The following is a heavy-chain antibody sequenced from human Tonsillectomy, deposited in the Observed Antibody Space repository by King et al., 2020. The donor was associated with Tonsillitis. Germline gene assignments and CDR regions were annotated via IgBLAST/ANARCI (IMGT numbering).Heavy chain of an antibody. J-gene: IGHJ4*02. CDR2: IKSKSEGETT. CDR1: GFSFTNAR. Sequence: DVQLVESGGGLVKPGGSLRLSCAASGFSFTNARMTWVRQAPGKGLEWVGRIKSKSEGETTDYAAPVKGRFIISRDDSESTLYSQMNSLKTEDTALYYCFYYYDSRASSHFDYWGQGTLVTVSS. CDR3: FYYYDSRASSHFDY. V-gene: IGHV3-15*07. D-gene: IGHD3-22*01.